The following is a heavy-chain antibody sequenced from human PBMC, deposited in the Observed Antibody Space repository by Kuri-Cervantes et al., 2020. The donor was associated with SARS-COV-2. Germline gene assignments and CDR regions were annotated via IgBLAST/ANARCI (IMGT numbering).Heavy chain of an antibody. Sequence: SETLSLTCTVSGGSISTYYWSWIRQPTGKGLEWIGYIYYSGSTNYNPSLKSRVTISLDTSKNQFSLKLSSVSAADTAVYYCATGSYYVAYDYWGQGTLVTVSS. CDR2: IYYSGST. J-gene: IGHJ4*02. CDR1: GGSISTYY. CDR3: ATGSYYVAYDY. D-gene: IGHD1-26*01. V-gene: IGHV4-59*01.